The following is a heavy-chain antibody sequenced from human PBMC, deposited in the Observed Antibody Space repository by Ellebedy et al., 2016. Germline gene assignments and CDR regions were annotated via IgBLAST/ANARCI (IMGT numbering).Heavy chain of an antibody. D-gene: IGHD4-17*01. CDR2: IYGNDDK. CDR1: GFSLSTSSAV. Sequence: SGPTLVKPTQTLTLTCTFSGFSLSTSSAVVGWIRQPPGKALEWLAFIYGNDDKRYIPSLRSRLTITKDISKNQVVLTMTNMDPVDTATYYCAHRTTVTAVDYWGQGTLVTVSS. J-gene: IGHJ4*02. CDR3: AHRTTVTAVDY. V-gene: IGHV2-5*01.